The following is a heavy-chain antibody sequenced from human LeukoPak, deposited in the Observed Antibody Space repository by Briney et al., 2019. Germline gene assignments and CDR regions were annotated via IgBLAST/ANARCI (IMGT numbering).Heavy chain of an antibody. V-gene: IGHV3-7*01. CDR3: ADPPIGY. CDR1: GFTFNSKW. J-gene: IGHJ4*02. Sequence: GGSLRLSCADSGFTFNSKWITWVRQAPGKGLFWLANINQDGSEKYYEDSVKGRFTISRDNAKSSLYLEMSGLRAEDTAVYYCADPPIGYWGQGTLVAVSS. CDR2: INQDGSEK.